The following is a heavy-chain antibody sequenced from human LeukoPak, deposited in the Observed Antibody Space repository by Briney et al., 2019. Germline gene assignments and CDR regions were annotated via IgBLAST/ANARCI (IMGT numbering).Heavy chain of an antibody. CDR2: INHSGST. Sequence: SETLSLTCAVYGGSFSGYYWSWIRQPPGKGLERIGEINHSGSTNYNPSLKSRVTISVDTSKNQFSLKLSSVTAADTAVYYCARFLYSSGWYQPYYFDYWGQGTLVTVSS. CDR3: ARFLYSSGWYQPYYFDY. V-gene: IGHV4-34*01. D-gene: IGHD6-19*01. CDR1: GGSFSGYY. J-gene: IGHJ4*02.